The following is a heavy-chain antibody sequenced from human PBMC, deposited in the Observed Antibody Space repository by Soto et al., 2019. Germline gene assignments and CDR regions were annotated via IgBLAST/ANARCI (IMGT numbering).Heavy chain of an antibody. CDR1: GGSIISDHYY. V-gene: IGHV4-39*07. J-gene: IGHJ4*02. CDR3: ARARGGYFDY. CDR2: MHYSGNT. Sequence: SETLSLTCTVSGGSIISDHYYWAWIRQPPGKGLEWIGNMHYSGNTYQNPSLKSRVTIFVDTSKNQFSLHLSSVTAADTAVYYCARARGGYFDYWGQGTLVTVSS.